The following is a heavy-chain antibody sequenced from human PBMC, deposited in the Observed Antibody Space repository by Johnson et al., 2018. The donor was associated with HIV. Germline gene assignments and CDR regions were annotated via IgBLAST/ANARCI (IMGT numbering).Heavy chain of an antibody. V-gene: IGHV3-7*01. J-gene: IGHJ3*02. CDR2: IKQDGSEK. D-gene: IGHD1-26*01. CDR1: GFTFSSYW. CDR3: ASEAGPDIVGAADDAFDI. Sequence: VQLVESGGGLVKPGGSLRLSCAASGFTFSSYWMSWVRQAPGKGLEWVANIKQDGSEKYYVDSVKGRFTISSDNAKNSLYLQMNSLRAEDTAVYYCASEAGPDIVGAADDAFDIWGQGTMVTVSS.